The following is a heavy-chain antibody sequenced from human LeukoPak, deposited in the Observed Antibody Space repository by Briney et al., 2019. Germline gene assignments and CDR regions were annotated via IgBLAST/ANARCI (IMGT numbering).Heavy chain of an antibody. V-gene: IGHV1-18*01. CDR1: GYTFTSYG. Sequence: GASVKVSCKASGYTFTSYGISWVRQAPGQGLEWMGWISAYNGNTNYAQKLQGRVTMTTGTSTSTAYMELRSLRSDDTAVYYCARALPGYCSGGSCYSEWFDPWGQGTLVTVSS. CDR2: ISAYNGNT. J-gene: IGHJ5*02. CDR3: ARALPGYCSGGSCYSEWFDP. D-gene: IGHD2-15*01.